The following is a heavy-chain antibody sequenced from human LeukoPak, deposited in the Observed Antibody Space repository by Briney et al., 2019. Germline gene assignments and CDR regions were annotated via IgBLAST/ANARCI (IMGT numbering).Heavy chain of an antibody. CDR1: GGSISSYY. J-gene: IGHJ3*02. CDR2: IYYSGST. Sequence: PSETLSLTCTVSGGSISSYYWSWIRQPPGKGLEWIGYIYYSGSTNYNPSLKSRVTISVDTSKNQFSLKLSSVTAADTAVYYCARDRPGLYYDSSGYYAFDTWGQGTMVTVSS. D-gene: IGHD3-22*01. V-gene: IGHV4-59*01. CDR3: ARDRPGLYYDSSGYYAFDT.